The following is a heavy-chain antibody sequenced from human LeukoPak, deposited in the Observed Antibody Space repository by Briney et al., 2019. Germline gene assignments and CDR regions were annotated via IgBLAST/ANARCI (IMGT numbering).Heavy chain of an antibody. J-gene: IGHJ5*02. D-gene: IGHD3-3*01. CDR1: GYTLTELS. V-gene: IGHV1-24*01. Sequence: ASVKVSCKVSGYTLTELSMHWVRQAPGKGLEWMGGFDPEDGETIYAQKFQGRVTMTEDTSTDTAYMELSSLRSEDTAVYYCATLALRITILGVVPYNWFDPWGQGTLVTVSS. CDR2: FDPEDGET. CDR3: ATLALRITILGVVPYNWFDP.